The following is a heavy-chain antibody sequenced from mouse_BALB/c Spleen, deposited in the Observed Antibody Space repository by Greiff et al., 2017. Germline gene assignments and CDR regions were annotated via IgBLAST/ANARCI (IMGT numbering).Heavy chain of an antibody. CDR1: GFTFSSFG. CDR3: ARGALHCDY. CDR2: ISSGSSTI. V-gene: IGHV5-17*02. Sequence: DVKLVESGGGLVQPGGSRKLSCAASGFTFSSFGMHWVRQAPEKGLEWVAYISSGSSTIYYADTVKGRFTISRDNPKNTLFLQMTSLRSEDTAMYYCARGALHCDYWGQGTTLTVSA. J-gene: IGHJ2*01.